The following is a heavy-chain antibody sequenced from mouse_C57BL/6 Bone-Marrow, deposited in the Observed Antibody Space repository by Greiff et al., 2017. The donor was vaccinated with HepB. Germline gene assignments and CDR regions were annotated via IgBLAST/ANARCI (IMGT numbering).Heavy chain of an antibody. Sequence: VQLKESGPELVKPGDSVKISCKASGYSFTGYFMNWVMQSHGKSLEWIGRINPYNGDTFYNQKFKGKATLTVDKSSSTAHMELRSLTSEDSAVYYCARSGAYYSNYDAMDYWGQGTSVTVSS. CDR1: GYSFTGYF. D-gene: IGHD2-5*01. J-gene: IGHJ4*01. CDR3: ARSGAYYSNYDAMDY. CDR2: INPYNGDT. V-gene: IGHV1-20*01.